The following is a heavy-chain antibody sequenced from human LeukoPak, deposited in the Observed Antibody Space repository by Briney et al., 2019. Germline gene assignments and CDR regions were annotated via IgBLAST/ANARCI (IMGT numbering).Heavy chain of an antibody. CDR2: ISGSGGST. D-gene: IGHD4-23*01. CDR3: AKSTWVTPLVGY. Sequence: PGASLRLSCAASGFTFSSYAMSWVRQAPGKGLEWVSAISGSGGSTYYADSVKGRFTISRDNPKNTLYLQMNSLRAEDTAVYYCAKSTWVTPLVGYWGQGTLVTVSS. V-gene: IGHV3-23*01. J-gene: IGHJ4*02. CDR1: GFTFSSYA.